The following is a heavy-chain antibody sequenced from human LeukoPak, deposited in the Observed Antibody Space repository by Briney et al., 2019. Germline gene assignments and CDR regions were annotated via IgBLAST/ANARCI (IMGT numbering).Heavy chain of an antibody. CDR2: INHSEST. D-gene: IGHD2-21*02. J-gene: IGHJ4*02. V-gene: IGHV4-34*01. Sequence: SETLSLTCAVYGGSFSGYYWSWIRQPPGKGLEWIGEINHSESTNYNPSLKSRATISVDTSKNQFSLKLSSVTAADTAVYYCAKSHHVTAIDYWGQGTLVTVSS. CDR3: AKSHHVTAIDY. CDR1: GGSFSGYY.